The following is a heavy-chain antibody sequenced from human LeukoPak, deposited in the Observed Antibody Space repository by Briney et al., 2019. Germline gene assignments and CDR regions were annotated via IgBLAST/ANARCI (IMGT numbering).Heavy chain of an antibody. CDR1: GYTFTGYY. J-gene: IGHJ4*02. CDR3: ASWGRGGPSDFDY. D-gene: IGHD3-16*01. Sequence: GASVKVSCKASGYTFTGYYMHWVRQAPGQGLEWMGWINPNSGGTNYAQKFQGRVTMTRDTSISTAYMELSSLKSEDTAVYYCASWGRGGPSDFDYWGQGTLVTVSS. V-gene: IGHV1-2*02. CDR2: INPNSGGT.